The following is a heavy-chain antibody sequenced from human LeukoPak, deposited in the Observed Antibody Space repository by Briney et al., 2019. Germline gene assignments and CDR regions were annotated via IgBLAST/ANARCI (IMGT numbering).Heavy chain of an antibody. CDR2: IYYSGST. Sequence: PSETLSLTCTVSGGSISSSSYYWGWIRQPPGKGLEWIGSIYYSGSTYYNPSLKSRVTISVDTSKNQFSLKLSSVTAADTAVYYCARGRGYKDFDYWGQGTLVTVSS. D-gene: IGHD5-24*01. J-gene: IGHJ4*02. V-gene: IGHV4-39*07. CDR1: GGSISSSSYY. CDR3: ARGRGYKDFDY.